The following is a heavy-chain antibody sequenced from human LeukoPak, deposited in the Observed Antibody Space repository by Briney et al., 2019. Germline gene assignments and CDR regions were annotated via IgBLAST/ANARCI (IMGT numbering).Heavy chain of an antibody. V-gene: IGHV3-66*01. CDR1: GFTVSSNY. J-gene: IGHJ4*02. D-gene: IGHD3-9*01. CDR2: IYSGGST. Sequence: TGGSLRLSCAASGFTVSSNYMSWVRQAPGKGLEWVSVIYSGGSTYYADSVKGRFTISRDNSKNTLYLQMNSLRAEDTAVYYCARTPNYDILTGYYPFDYWGQGTLVTVSS. CDR3: ARTPNYDILTGYYPFDY.